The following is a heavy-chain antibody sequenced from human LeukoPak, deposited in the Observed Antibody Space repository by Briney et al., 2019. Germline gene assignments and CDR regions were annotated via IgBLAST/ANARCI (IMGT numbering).Heavy chain of an antibody. D-gene: IGHD3-22*01. CDR2: IYYSGST. CDR1: VGSISSGGYW. CDR3: ARDRHDSSGIHTLDY. Sequence: SETLSLTCRVSVGSISSGGYWWTWIRQHPVKGLEWIGYIYYSGSTSYNPSLKSRVTISVDTSKNQFSLKLNSVTAADTAVYYCARDRHDSSGIHTLDYWGQGTLVTVSS. J-gene: IGHJ4*02. V-gene: IGHV4-31*03.